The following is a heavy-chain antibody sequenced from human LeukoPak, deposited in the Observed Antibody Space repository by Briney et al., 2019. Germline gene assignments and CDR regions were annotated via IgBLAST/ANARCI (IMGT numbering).Heavy chain of an antibody. CDR3: ARDGRAFDI. D-gene: IGHD3/OR15-3a*01. Sequence: GGSLRLSCAASGFAFSDYSMNWVRQAPGKGLEWVSSISASSNYIYYADSVKGRFTISRDNAKNSLYLQMNSLRAEDTAVYYCARDGRAFDIWGQGTMVTVSS. CDR1: GFAFSDYS. CDR2: ISASSNYI. J-gene: IGHJ3*02. V-gene: IGHV3-21*04.